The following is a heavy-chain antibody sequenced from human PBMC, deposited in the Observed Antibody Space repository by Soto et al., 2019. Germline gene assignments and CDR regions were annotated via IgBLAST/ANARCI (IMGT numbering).Heavy chain of an antibody. V-gene: IGHV3-7*03. D-gene: IGHD4-4*01. CDR2: IRPDGTET. J-gene: IGHJ4*02. CDR3: AGWGGHDYNY. CDR1: GFTFTDYY. Sequence: EVQLVQSGGGLVQPGGSLRLSCVGSGFTFTDYYMNWVRQAPGKGLEWVADIRPDGTETKYAESVRVRFATSRDNANNSLSLQMISLRAVDTALYYSAGWGGHDYNYWGQGNLVTVSP.